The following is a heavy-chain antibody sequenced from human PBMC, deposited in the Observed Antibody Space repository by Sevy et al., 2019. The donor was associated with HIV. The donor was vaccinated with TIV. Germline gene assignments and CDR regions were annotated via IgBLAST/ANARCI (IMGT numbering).Heavy chain of an antibody. CDR3: AKEGYYYDSRSYDWFDP. J-gene: IGHJ5*02. CDR2: ISNDGRNE. D-gene: IGHD3-22*01. Sequence: GGSLRLSCAASGFNFSPYAMHWVRQAPGKGLEWLAVISNDGRNENYADSVKGRFTISRDNSKNTMFLQMNSLRVEDTAVYYCAKEGYYYDSRSYDWFDPWGQGTLVTVSS. CDR1: GFNFSPYA. V-gene: IGHV3-30*18.